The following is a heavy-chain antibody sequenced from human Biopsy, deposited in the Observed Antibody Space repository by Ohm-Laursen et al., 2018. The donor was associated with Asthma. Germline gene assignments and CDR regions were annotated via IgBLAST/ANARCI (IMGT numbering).Heavy chain of an antibody. CDR2: IFAANSET. Sequence: ESLRLSCKASGYPFSDSWIGWVRQMPGKGLEWMGIIFAANSETKYSPSFQGQVTISADMSISTAFLQWSSLKASDTAIYYCARFIDGTFYVDYWGQGTLVTVSS. CDR3: ARFIDGTFYVDY. CDR1: GYPFSDSW. D-gene: IGHD1-26*01. V-gene: IGHV5-51*01. J-gene: IGHJ4*02.